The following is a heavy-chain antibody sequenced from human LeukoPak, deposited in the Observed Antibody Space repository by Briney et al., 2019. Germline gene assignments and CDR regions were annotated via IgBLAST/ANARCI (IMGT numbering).Heavy chain of an antibody. V-gene: IGHV3-74*01. D-gene: IGHD6-19*01. CDR3: ATKQWLAPPPDS. J-gene: IGHJ4*02. CDR2: INHDGSLR. CDR1: GFALTNYG. Sequence: GGSLRLSCAASGFALTNYGMHWVRQAPGKGLVWVSHINHDGSLRNYADSVKGRFTVSRDNADNTMFLQMNSVRDEDTAVYYCATKQWLAPPPDSWGQGTPVTVSS.